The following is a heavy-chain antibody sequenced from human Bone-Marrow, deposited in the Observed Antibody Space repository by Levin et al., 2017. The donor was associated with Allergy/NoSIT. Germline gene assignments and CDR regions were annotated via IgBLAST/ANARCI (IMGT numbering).Heavy chain of an antibody. CDR2: ISSSSSYI. J-gene: IGHJ3*02. V-gene: IGHV3-21*01. CDR1: GFTFSSYS. CDR3: ARDGRRYNGAFDS. Sequence: GGSLRLSCAASGFTFSSYSMNWVRQAPGKGLEWVSSISSSSSYIYYADSVKGRFTISRDNAKNSLYLQMNSLRAEDTAVYYCARDGRRYNGAFDSWGQGTMVTVSS. D-gene: IGHD5-18*01.